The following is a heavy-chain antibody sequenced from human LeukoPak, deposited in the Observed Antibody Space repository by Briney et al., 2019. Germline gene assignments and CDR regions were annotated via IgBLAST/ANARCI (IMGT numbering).Heavy chain of an antibody. CDR3: AKVADLGPYYYDSSGPFDY. Sequence: GGSLRLSCAASGFTFDDYAMHWVRQAPGKGLEWVSGISWNSGSIGYADSVKGRFTISRDNAKNSLYLQMNSLRAEDTALYYCAKVADLGPYYYDSSGPFDYWGQGTLVTVSS. CDR2: ISWNSGSI. J-gene: IGHJ4*02. D-gene: IGHD3-22*01. CDR1: GFTFDDYA. V-gene: IGHV3-9*01.